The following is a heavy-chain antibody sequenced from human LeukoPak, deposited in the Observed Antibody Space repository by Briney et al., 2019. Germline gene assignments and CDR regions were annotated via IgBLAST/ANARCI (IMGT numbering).Heavy chain of an antibody. CDR1: GGTSSSYA. CDR3: ARDPSEFSYNFWSGYSYGFDI. CDR2: IIPLFDTA. J-gene: IGHJ3*02. D-gene: IGHD3-3*01. V-gene: IGHV1-69*01. Sequence: SVKVSCXASGGTSSSYAISWVRQAPGQGLEWMGGIIPLFDTANYAQKFQGRVTITADESTSTVYMELRSLRSEDTAVYYCARDPSEFSYNFWSGYSYGFDIWGQGTMVTVSS.